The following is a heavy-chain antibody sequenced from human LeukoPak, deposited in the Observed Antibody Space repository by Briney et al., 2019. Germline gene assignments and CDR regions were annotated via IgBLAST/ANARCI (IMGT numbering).Heavy chain of an antibody. J-gene: IGHJ4*02. V-gene: IGHV1-2*02. CDR3: ARDRLYYFDY. CDR2: ISPMNGAT. CDR1: GYSFIGNY. Sequence: ASVKVSCKTSGYSFIGNYIHWVRQAPGQGLEWMGWISPMNGATNYDQRFQGRVTMTRDTSISTAYMELSRLRSDDTAVYYCARDRLYYFDYWGQGTLATVSS. D-gene: IGHD6-19*01.